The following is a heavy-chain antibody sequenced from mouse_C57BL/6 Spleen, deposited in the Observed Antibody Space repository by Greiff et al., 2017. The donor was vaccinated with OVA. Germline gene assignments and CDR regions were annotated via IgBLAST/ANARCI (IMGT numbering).Heavy chain of an antibody. J-gene: IGHJ4*01. Sequence: VKLQESGAELVKPGASVKISCKASGYAFSSYWMNWVKQRPGKGLEWIGQFYPGDGDINYNGKFKGKATLTADKSSSTAYMQLSSLTSEDSAVYFCARSSDSNYYYAMDYWGQGTSVTVSS. CDR2: FYPGDGDI. D-gene: IGHD2-5*01. V-gene: IGHV1-80*01. CDR1: GYAFSSYW. CDR3: ARSSDSNYYYAMDY.